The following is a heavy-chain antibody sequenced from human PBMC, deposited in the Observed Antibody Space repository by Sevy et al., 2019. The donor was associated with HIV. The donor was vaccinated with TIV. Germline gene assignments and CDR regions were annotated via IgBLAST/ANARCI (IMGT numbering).Heavy chain of an antibody. CDR1: GFTFSSYW. J-gene: IGHJ6*02. CDR3: AREGMVPPDYYYYGMDV. Sequence: GGSLRLSCEASGFTFSSYWMSWVRQAPGKGLEWVANIKQDGSEKYYVDSVKGRFTISRDNAKNSLYLQMNSLRAEDTAVYYCAREGMVPPDYYYYGMDVWGQGTTVTVSS. V-gene: IGHV3-7*01. CDR2: IKQDGSEK. D-gene: IGHD3-10*01.